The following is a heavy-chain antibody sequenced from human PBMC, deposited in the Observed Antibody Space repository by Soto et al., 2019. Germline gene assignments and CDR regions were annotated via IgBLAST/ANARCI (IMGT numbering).Heavy chain of an antibody. CDR1: GVTFSSYA. J-gene: IGHJ2*01. CDR3: AKNRVFCSGGSCYPNWHFDL. D-gene: IGHD2-15*01. V-gene: IGHV3-23*01. Sequence: LRLSCAASGVTFSSYAMSWVRQAPGKGLDWVSVISGSGVSTYYSDSVKGRFTISRDNSENTLYLQMNSLRAEDTAVYYCAKNRVFCSGGSCYPNWHFDLWGRGTLVTVSS. CDR2: ISGSGVST.